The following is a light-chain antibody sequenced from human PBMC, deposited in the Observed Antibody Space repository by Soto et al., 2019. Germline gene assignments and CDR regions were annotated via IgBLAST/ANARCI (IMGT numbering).Light chain of an antibody. CDR3: SSYTSSSSLV. J-gene: IGLJ1*01. Sequence: QSVLTQPASVSGSPGQSITFSSTGTSSDVGGYKYVSWYQQHPGKAPKLMIYDVSNRPSGVSNRFSGSKSGNTASLTISGLQAEDEAYYYCSSYTSSSSLVFGTGTKVTVL. CDR1: SSDVGGYKY. V-gene: IGLV2-14*03. CDR2: DVS.